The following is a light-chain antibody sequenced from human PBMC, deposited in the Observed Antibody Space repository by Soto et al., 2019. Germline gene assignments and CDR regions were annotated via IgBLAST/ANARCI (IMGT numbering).Light chain of an antibody. Sequence: DIQMTQSPSSLSASVGDRVTITCRASQAISNYLAWYQQKPGKVPTLLIYAASTLQSGLPSRFSGSGSGTDFASTISRLQSEDAPTSYCQKFNAVPTFGGGTKVEI. CDR2: AAS. V-gene: IGKV1-27*01. CDR3: QKFNAVPT. CDR1: QAISNY. J-gene: IGKJ4*01.